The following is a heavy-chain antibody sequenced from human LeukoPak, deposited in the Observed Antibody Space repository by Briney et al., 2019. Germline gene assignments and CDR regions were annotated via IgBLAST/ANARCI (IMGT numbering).Heavy chain of an antibody. J-gene: IGHJ5*02. Sequence: ASVKVSCKASGYTFTGYYMHWVRQAPGQGLEWMGWINPNSGGTNYAQKFQGRVTMTRDTSISTAYMEPSRLRSDDTAVYYCARAQGGPCSGGSCYPNWFDPWGQGTLVTVPS. CDR2: INPNSGGT. V-gene: IGHV1-2*02. CDR1: GYTFTGYY. D-gene: IGHD2-15*01. CDR3: ARAQGGPCSGGSCYPNWFDP.